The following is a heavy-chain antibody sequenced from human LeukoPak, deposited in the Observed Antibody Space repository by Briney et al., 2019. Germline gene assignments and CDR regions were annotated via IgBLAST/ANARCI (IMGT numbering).Heavy chain of an antibody. D-gene: IGHD4-11*01. CDR1: GGSFSGYY. CDR2: INHSGST. J-gene: IGHJ4*02. V-gene: IGHV4-34*01. CDR3: ARGWDDYSNYAPFDY. Sequence: SETLSLTCAVYGGSFSGYYWSWIRQPPGKGLEWIGEINHSGSTNYNPSLKSRVTISVDTSKNQFSLKLSSVTAADTAVYYCARGWDDYSNYAPFDYWGQGTLVTVSS.